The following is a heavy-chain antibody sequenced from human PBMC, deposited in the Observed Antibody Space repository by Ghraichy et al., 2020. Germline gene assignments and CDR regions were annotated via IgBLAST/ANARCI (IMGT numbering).Heavy chain of an antibody. J-gene: IGHJ6*02. D-gene: IGHD2-2*01. CDR2: MNPNSGNT. CDR1: GYTFTSYD. CDR3: ARPAGREYQLLPSYYYYGMDV. Sequence: ASVKVSCKASGYTFTSYDINWVRQATGQGLEWMGWMNPNSGNTGYAQKFQGRVTMTRNTSISTAYMELSSLRSEDTAVYYCARPAGREYQLLPSYYYYGMDVWGQGTTVTVSS. V-gene: IGHV1-8*01.